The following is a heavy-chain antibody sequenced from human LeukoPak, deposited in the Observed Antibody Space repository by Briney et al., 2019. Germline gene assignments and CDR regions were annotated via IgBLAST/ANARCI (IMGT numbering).Heavy chain of an antibody. CDR3: ARVAFDSSGLLFVFDP. Sequence: ASVKVSCKASGGTFSSYAISWVRQAPGQGLEWMGGIIPIFGTANYAQKFQGRVTITTDESTSTAYMELSSLRPEDTAVYYCARVAFDSSGLLFVFDPWGQGTLVTVSS. V-gene: IGHV1-69*05. CDR2: IIPIFGTA. D-gene: IGHD3-22*01. J-gene: IGHJ5*02. CDR1: GGTFSSYA.